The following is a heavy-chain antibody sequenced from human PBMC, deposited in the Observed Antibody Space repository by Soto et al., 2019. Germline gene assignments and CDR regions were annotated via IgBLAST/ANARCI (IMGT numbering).Heavy chain of an antibody. J-gene: IGHJ4*02. CDR3: ARNTRQTGDFDY. CDR1: GYTFSSYD. CDR2: MNPNNGNT. Sequence: ASVKVSCKASGYTFSSYDINCMRQATGQGLEWMGWMNPNNGNTGYAQKFQGRVTMTRDTSVSTAYMELSSLRPEDTAVYYCARNTRQTGDFDYWGLGTLVTVSS. D-gene: IGHD7-27*01. V-gene: IGHV1-8*01.